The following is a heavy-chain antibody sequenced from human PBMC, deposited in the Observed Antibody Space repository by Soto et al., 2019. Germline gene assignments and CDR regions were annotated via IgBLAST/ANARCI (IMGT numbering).Heavy chain of an antibody. J-gene: IGHJ6*02. Sequence: EVQLLESGGGLVHPGESLRLSCAASGFTFRNYAMSWVRQAPGKGLEWVSTISVSDAGTSYADSVKGRFTISRDNSKNTLYLQMNSLRAEDTAVYYCATRRDASYYYYGMDVWGQGTTVTVSS. CDR1: GFTFRNYA. D-gene: IGHD2-2*01. CDR3: ATRRDASYYYYGMDV. V-gene: IGHV3-23*01. CDR2: ISVSDAGT.